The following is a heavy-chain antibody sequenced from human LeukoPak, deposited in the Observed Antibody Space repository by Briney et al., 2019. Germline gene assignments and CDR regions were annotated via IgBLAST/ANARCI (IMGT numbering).Heavy chain of an antibody. CDR3: ARGPPRGKYYYMDV. CDR2: IGTARDT. Sequence: GGSLRLSCAASGFTFSSFDMHWVRQPTGQGLEWASTIGTARDTYYPGSVEGRFTLSRDNAKNSLYLQMNSLTAGDTAVYYCARGPPRGKYYYMDVWGKGTTVTVSS. CDR1: GFTFSSFD. V-gene: IGHV3-13*01. J-gene: IGHJ6*03. D-gene: IGHD1-1*01.